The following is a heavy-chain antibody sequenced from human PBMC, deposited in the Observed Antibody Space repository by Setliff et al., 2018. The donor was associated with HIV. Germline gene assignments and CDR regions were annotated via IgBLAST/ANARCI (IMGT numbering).Heavy chain of an antibody. CDR3: ARGRVESFWSDLIPSDY. CDR1: EFTFSNYA. J-gene: IGHJ4*02. CDR2: VSPGSEK. V-gene: IGHV3-21*04. Sequence: GGSLRLSCVASEFTFSNYAMTWVRQAPGKGLEWVSSVSPGSEKYYIESVKGRFTISRDNAKNSLYLQMNSLRADDTAVYYCARGRVESFWSDLIPSDYWGQGTLVTVSS. D-gene: IGHD3-3*01.